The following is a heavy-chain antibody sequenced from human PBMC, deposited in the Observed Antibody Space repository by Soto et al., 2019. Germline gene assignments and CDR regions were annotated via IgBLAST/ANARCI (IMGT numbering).Heavy chain of an antibody. CDR1: GGSIRSDSYY. J-gene: IGHJ5*02. D-gene: IGHD3-22*01. V-gene: IGHV4-39*01. Sequence: PSETLSLTCTVSGGSIRSDSYYWAWIRQPPGKGLEWIGNIYYSGSTFYNPPLKSRVTISIDTSKNQFALRLSSVTAADTAVYYCAKTYYYDSSSNWFAPWGQGTLVTVSS. CDR3: AKTYYYDSSSNWFAP. CDR2: IYYSGST.